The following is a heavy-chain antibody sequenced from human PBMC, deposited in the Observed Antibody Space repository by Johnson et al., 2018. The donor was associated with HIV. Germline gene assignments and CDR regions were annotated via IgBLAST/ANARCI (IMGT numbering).Heavy chain of an antibody. Sequence: VQLVESGGGLVQPGGSLRLSCAASGFTISSYWMSWVRQAPGKGLEWVANIKQAGSENYYADSVKGRFTIYRDNAKKSLYLQMNSRRAEDTALYYCARYHTPVTGTTYHDAVEIWGQGTMVTVSS. CDR2: IKQAGSEN. CDR1: GFTISSYW. V-gene: IGHV3-7*03. D-gene: IGHD1-7*01. CDR3: ARYHTPVTGTTYHDAVEI. J-gene: IGHJ3*02.